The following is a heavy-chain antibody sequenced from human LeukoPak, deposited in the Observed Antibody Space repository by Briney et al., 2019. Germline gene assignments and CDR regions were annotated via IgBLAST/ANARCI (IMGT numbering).Heavy chain of an antibody. CDR1: GYTFTGYY. D-gene: IGHD4-17*01. CDR2: INPNSGGT. Sequence: ASVKVSCKASGYTFTGYYMHWVRQAPGQGLEWMGWINPNSGGTNYAQKFQGRVTMTRDTSISTAYMGLSRLRSDDTAVYYCARVLIPYYGGNPIDYWGQGTLVTVSS. J-gene: IGHJ4*02. CDR3: ARVLIPYYGGNPIDY. V-gene: IGHV1-2*02.